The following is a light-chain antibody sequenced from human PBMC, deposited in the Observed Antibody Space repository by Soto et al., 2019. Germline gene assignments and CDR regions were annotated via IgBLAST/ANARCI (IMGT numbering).Light chain of an antibody. V-gene: IGKV4-1*01. CDR2: WAS. CDR3: QQYYTTPPYT. J-gene: IGKJ2*01. CDR1: QSVLNRSNSKNY. Sequence: DIVMTQSPDSLAVSLGERATINGKSSQSVLNRSNSKNYLAWYQQKPGQPPKLLIYWASTRESGVPDRFSGSGSGTDFTLTISSLQAEDVAVYYCQQYYTTPPYTFGQGTKLEIK.